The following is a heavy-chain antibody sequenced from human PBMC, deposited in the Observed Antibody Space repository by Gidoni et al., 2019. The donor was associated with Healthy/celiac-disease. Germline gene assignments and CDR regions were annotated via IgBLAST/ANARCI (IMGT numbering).Heavy chain of an antibody. Sequence: EVQLVESGGGLVHPGGSLRLSCSASGFTFRSYEMNWVRQASGKGLEWVSYISSSGSTIYYADSGKGRFTISRDNAKNSLYLQMNSLRAEDTAVYYCARGEGSGWYYYYMDVWGKGTTVTVSS. J-gene: IGHJ6*03. CDR2: ISSSGSTI. V-gene: IGHV3-48*03. D-gene: IGHD6-19*01. CDR1: GFTFRSYE. CDR3: ARGEGSGWYYYYMDV.